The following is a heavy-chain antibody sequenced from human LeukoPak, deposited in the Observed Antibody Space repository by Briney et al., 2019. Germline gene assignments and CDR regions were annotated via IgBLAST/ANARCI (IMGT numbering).Heavy chain of an antibody. V-gene: IGHV4-59*02. D-gene: IGHD4-23*01. CDR1: GDSVSSYS. J-gene: IGHJ5*02. CDR3: ARRKSESAVITLSNWFDP. Sequence: SETLPLTCTVSGDSVSSYSWNWIRQPPGKGLEWIGYIYYSGRTDYNPSLKSRVTMSVDTSKNQFSLKLSSVTAADTALYYCARRKSESAVITLSNWFDPWGQGTLVTVSS. CDR2: IYYSGRT.